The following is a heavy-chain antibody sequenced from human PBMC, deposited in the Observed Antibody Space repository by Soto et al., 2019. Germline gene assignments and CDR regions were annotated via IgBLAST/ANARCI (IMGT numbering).Heavy chain of an antibody. J-gene: IGHJ4*02. CDR1: GGSISSGGYY. V-gene: IGHV4-31*03. D-gene: IGHD3-16*01. CDR2: IFYSGST. Sequence: PSETLSLTCTVSGGSISSGGYYWSWIRQHPGKGLEWIGYIFYSGSTQYNPSLKRRVTISLDTSENQFSLNLSSVIAADTAVYYCARDSPYVDTPRFDSWGQGTLVTVSS. CDR3: ARDSPYVDTPRFDS.